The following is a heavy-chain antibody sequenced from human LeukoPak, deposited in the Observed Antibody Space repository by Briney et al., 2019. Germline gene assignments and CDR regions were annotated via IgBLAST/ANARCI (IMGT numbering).Heavy chain of an antibody. D-gene: IGHD3/OR15-3a*01. V-gene: IGHV3-9*01. J-gene: IGHJ3*02. CDR3: VRIWTGTRAFDI. CDR2: IGWNSGSI. CDR1: GFNFDDYA. Sequence: GGSLRLSCAASGFNFDDYAMNWVRQPPGKGLEWVSGIGWNSGSIGYADSVKGRFTISRDNAKNSLYLQMNSLRAEDTAVYYCVRIWTGTRAFDIWGQGTMVTVSS.